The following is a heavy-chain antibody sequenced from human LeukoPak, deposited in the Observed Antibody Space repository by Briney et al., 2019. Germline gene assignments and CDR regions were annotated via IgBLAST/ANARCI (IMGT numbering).Heavy chain of an antibody. CDR2: IDTDGSIT. V-gene: IGHV3-74*01. CDR1: GYTFSSYW. J-gene: IGHJ4*02. D-gene: IGHD3-3*01. CDR3: ATGIIDTAIFGVVSDY. Sequence: GGSLRLSCAASGYTFSSYWMHWVRQAPGTGLVWVSRIDTDGSITSYADSVKGRFTISRDNAKNSLYLQMNSLRAEDTAVYHCATGIIDTAIFGVVSDYWGQGTLVTVSS.